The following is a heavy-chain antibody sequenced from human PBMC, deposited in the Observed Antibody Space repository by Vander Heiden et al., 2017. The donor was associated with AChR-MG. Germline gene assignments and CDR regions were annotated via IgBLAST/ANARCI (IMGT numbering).Heavy chain of an antibody. J-gene: IGHJ5*02. V-gene: IGHV3-21*01. CDR3: ARDLAAVGTRFDP. D-gene: IGHD6-19*01. Sequence: EVQLVESGGGLVKPGGSLRLSCAASGFTFSSTSMNWVRQAPGKGLEWGSYISSSSSYISYADSVKGRFTVSRDNAKNSLYLQMNSLRAEDTAVYYCARDLAAVGTRFDPWGQGTLVTVSS. CDR2: ISSSSSYI. CDR1: GFTFSSTS.